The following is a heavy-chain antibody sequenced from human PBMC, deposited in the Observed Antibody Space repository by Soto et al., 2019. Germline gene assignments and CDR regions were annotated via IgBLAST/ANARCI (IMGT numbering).Heavy chain of an antibody. J-gene: IGHJ3*02. Sequence: QVQLQESGPGLVKPSQTLSLTCTVSGGSISSGDYYWSWIRQPPGKGLEWIGYIYYSGSTYYNPSLKSRVTISVDTSKNQFSLKLSSVTAADTAVYYCAREQKGGDYALHAFDIWGQGTMVTVSS. D-gene: IGHD4-17*01. V-gene: IGHV4-30-4*01. CDR1: GGSISSGDYY. CDR2: IYYSGST. CDR3: AREQKGGDYALHAFDI.